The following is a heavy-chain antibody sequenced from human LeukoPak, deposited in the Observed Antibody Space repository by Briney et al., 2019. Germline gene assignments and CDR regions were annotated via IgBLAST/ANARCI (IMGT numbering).Heavy chain of an antibody. V-gene: IGHV3-21*01. CDR3: ARDGKYYDFWSGYYIYYYYYYMDV. CDR1: GFTFSSYS. CDR2: ISSSSYI. Sequence: GGSLRLSCAASGFTFSSYSMNWVRQAPGKGLEWVSSISSSSYIYYADSVQGRFTIYRDNAKNSLYLQMNSLRAEDTAVYYCARDGKYYDFWSGYYIYYYYYYMDVWGKGTTVTVSS. J-gene: IGHJ6*03. D-gene: IGHD3-3*01.